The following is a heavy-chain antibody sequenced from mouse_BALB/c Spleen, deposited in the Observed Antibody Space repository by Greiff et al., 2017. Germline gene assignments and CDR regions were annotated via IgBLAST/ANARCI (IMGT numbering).Heavy chain of an antibody. CDR3: ARAGTGYYDYDEGFAY. D-gene: IGHD2-4*01. V-gene: IGHV2-9*02. CDR2: IWAGGST. CDR1: GFSLTSYG. J-gene: IGHJ3*01. Sequence: VKLQESGPGLVAPSQSLSITCTVSGFSLTSYGVHWVRQPPGKGLEWLGVIWAGGSTNYNSALMSRLSISKDNSKSQVFLKMNSLQTDDTAMYYCARAGTGYYDYDEGFAYWGQGTLVTVSA.